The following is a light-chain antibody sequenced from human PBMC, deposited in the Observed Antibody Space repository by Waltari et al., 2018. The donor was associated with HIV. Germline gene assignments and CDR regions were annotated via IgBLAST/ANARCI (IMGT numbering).Light chain of an antibody. V-gene: IGLV2-8*01. Sequence: QSALTQPPSASGSPGQSVTISCTGTSSDVGGYNYVSWYQQYPGKAPKGMILEVSNRPSGVPDRFSGSRSGNTASLTVSGLQAEDEADYYCSSYAGSNNWVFGGGTKLTVL. CDR3: SSYAGSNNWV. CDR1: SSDVGGYNY. J-gene: IGLJ3*02. CDR2: EVS.